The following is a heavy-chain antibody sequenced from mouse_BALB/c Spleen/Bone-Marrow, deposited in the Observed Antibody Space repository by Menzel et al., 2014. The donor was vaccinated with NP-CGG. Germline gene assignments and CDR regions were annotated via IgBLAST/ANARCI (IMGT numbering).Heavy chain of an antibody. Sequence: EVMLVESGGGLVKPGGSLELSCAASGFTFSSYAMSWVRQTPEKRLEWVATISSGGNYTYYPDSVKGRFTISRDNAKNTLYLQMSSLRSEDTAMYYCARYYGSSYDYWGQGTTLTVSS. CDR1: GFTFSSYA. D-gene: IGHD1-1*01. CDR2: ISSGGNYT. V-gene: IGHV5-9-1*01. J-gene: IGHJ2*01. CDR3: ARYYGSSYDY.